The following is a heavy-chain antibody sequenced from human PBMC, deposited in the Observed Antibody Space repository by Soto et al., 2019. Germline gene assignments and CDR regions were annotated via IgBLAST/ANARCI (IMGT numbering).Heavy chain of an antibody. CDR2: ITPILGKA. Sequence: QVQLVQSGAEVKKPGSSVKVSCKASGNTFSNYAISWVRQAPGQGLEWMGGITPILGKAHYAQKFQGRVTISADTSTTIVYMEVRSLRSDDTAVYFCARTHISSFEKDFYYYDLDVWGQGATVTVSS. D-gene: IGHD6-6*01. CDR3: ARTHISSFEKDFYYYDLDV. V-gene: IGHV1-69*06. J-gene: IGHJ6*02. CDR1: GNTFSNYA.